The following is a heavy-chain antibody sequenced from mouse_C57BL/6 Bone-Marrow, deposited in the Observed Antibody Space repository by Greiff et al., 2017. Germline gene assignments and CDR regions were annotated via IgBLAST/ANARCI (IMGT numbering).Heavy chain of an antibody. Sequence: VQLQQPGAELVRPGTSVKLSCKASGYTFTSYWMHWVKQRPGQGLEWIGVIDPSDSYTNYNQKFKGKATLTVDTSSSTAYMQLSSLTSEDSAVXYCAIITTVVASFDYWGQGTTLTVSS. D-gene: IGHD1-1*01. CDR2: IDPSDSYT. CDR3: AIITTVVASFDY. V-gene: IGHV1-59*01. CDR1: GYTFTSYW. J-gene: IGHJ2*01.